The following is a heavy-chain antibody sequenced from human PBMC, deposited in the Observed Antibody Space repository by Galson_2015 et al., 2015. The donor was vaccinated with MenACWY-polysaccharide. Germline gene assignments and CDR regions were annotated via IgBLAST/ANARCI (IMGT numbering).Heavy chain of an antibody. CDR2: MNPNRGNT. V-gene: IGHV1-8*01. D-gene: IGHD5-18*01. CDR1: GYTFTNYD. Sequence: SVKVSCKASGYTFTNYDINWVRQATGQGLEWMGWMNPNRGNTGYAQKFQGRVTMTRDTSRSTAYMELSSLRFEDTAVYYCARVVRRKYSYSDYWGQGTLVSVSS. CDR3: ARVVRRKYSYSDY. J-gene: IGHJ4*02.